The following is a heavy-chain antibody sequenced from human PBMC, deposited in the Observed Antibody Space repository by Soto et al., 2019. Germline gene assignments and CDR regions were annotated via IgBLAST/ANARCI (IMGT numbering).Heavy chain of an antibody. CDR3: ASEAIGVQASWFDP. Sequence: QIQLVQSGSEVRMPGASVKVSCKASGYIFTTYSITWVRQAPGQGLEWMGWVSASNGKTNYAQKFEDRVTMTTDTSTTTAYMELRSLRSDDTAVHYCASEAIGVQASWFDPWGQGTLVTVSS. V-gene: IGHV1-18*01. D-gene: IGHD3-10*01. J-gene: IGHJ5*02. CDR2: VSASNGKT. CDR1: GYIFTTYS.